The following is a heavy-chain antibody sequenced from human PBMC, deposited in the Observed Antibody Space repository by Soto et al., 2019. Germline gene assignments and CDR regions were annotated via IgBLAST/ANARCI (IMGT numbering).Heavy chain of an antibody. V-gene: IGHV3-73*02. CDR3: TIDPYYDFWSGYYGT. CDR2: IRSKANSYAT. Sequence: EVQLVESGGGLVQPGGSLKLSCAASGFTFSGSAMHWVRQASGKGLEWVGRIRSKANSYATAYAASVKGRFTISRDDSKNTAYLQMNSLKTEDTAVYYRTIDPYYDFWSGYYGTWGQGTLVTVSS. J-gene: IGHJ5*02. D-gene: IGHD3-3*01. CDR1: GFTFSGSA.